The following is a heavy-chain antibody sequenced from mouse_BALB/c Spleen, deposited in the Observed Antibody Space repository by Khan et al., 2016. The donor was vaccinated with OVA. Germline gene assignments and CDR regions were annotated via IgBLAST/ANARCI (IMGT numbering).Heavy chain of an antibody. Sequence: QMQLEESGPGLVQPSQSLSITCTVSGFSLTTYGVHWVRQSPGKGLEWLGVIWSVGSTDYNAAFTSRLSISKDNSKSQVFFKMNSLQTNDTAIYYCARNYDYDEGLTYWGQGTLVTVSA. D-gene: IGHD2-4*01. CDR1: GFSLTTYG. V-gene: IGHV2-2*02. CDR3: ARNYDYDEGLTY. CDR2: IWSVGST. J-gene: IGHJ3*01.